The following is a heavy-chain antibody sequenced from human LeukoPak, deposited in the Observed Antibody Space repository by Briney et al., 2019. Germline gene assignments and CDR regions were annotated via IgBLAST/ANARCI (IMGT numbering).Heavy chain of an antibody. CDR2: ISYDGSNK. CDR1: GFTFSSYG. V-gene: IGHV3-30*18. D-gene: IGHD6-13*01. Sequence: GRSLRLSCAASGFTFSSYGMHWVRQAPGKGLERVAVISYDGSNKYYADSVKGRFTISRDNSKNTLYLQMNSLRAEDTAVYYCAKDHSSSWYRNYYYGMDVWGQGTTVTVSS. CDR3: AKDHSSSWYRNYYYGMDV. J-gene: IGHJ6*02.